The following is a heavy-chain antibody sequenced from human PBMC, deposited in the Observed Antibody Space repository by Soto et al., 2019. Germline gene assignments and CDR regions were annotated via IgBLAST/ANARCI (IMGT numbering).Heavy chain of an antibody. CDR2: IYYSGST. V-gene: IGHV4-31*03. CDR1: GGSISSGGYY. J-gene: IGHJ4*02. Sequence: SETLSLTCTVSGGSISSGGYYWSWIRQHPGKGLEWIGYIYYSGSTYYNPSLKSRVTISVDTSKNQFSLKLSSVTAADTAVYYCARGLYCSGGSCYFDYWGQGTLVTVSS. D-gene: IGHD2-15*01. CDR3: ARGLYCSGGSCYFDY.